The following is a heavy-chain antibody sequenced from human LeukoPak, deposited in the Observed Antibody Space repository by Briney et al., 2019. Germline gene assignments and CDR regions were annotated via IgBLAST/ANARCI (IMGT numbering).Heavy chain of an antibody. Sequence: GGSLRLSCAAPGVTFRSYGMHRVRQAPGKRLGLVAFMRFDGSNRYYVDSVKGRFTISRDNSKNTSFLQMNTRRVEDTAVYYCAKRVYTAMGTWGQGTPVTVSS. J-gene: IGHJ5*02. CDR2: MRFDGSNR. D-gene: IGHD5-18*01. CDR3: AKRVYTAMGT. CDR1: GVTFRSYG. V-gene: IGHV3-30*02.